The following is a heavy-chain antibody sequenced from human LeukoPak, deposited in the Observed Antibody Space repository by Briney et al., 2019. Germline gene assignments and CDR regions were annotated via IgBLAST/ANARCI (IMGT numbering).Heavy chain of an antibody. CDR3: ARDRGVDYCSGGSCSHYYYYMDV. CDR2: ISAYNGNT. CDR1: GYTFTSYG. V-gene: IGHV1-18*01. J-gene: IGHJ6*03. Sequence: ASVKVSCKASGYTFTSYGISWVRQAPGQGLEWMGWISAYNGNTNYAQKLQGRVTMTRDTSISTAYMELSRLRSDDTAVYYCARDRGVDYCSGGSCSHYYYYMDVWGKGTTVTISS. D-gene: IGHD2-15*01.